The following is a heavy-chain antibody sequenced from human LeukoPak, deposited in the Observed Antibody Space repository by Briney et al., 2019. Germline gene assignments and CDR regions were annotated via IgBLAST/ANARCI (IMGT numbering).Heavy chain of an antibody. J-gene: IGHJ3*02. Sequence: GGSLRLSCAASGFTFSSYSMNWVRQAPGKGLEWVSSISSSSSSIYYADSVKGRFTISRDNSKNTLYLQMNSLRAEDTAVYYCARGGSYLSAFDIWGQGTMVTVSS. D-gene: IGHD1-26*01. V-gene: IGHV3-21*04. CDR3: ARGGSYLSAFDI. CDR2: ISSSSSSI. CDR1: GFTFSSYS.